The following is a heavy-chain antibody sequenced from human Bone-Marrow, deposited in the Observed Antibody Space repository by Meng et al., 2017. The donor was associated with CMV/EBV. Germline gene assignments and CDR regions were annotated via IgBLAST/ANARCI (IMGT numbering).Heavy chain of an antibody. CDR3: ARDEGDHTAIWGMDG. D-gene: IGHD2-21*01. CDR2: ISYDGSNK. CDR1: GFTFSSYA. V-gene: IGHV3-30-3*01. Sequence: GESLKISCAASGFTFSSYAMHWVRQAPGKGLEWVAVISYDGSNKYYADSVKGRFTISRDNSKNTLYLQMNSLRAEDTAVYYCARDEGDHTAIWGMDGCGQGTTVTVSS. J-gene: IGHJ6*02.